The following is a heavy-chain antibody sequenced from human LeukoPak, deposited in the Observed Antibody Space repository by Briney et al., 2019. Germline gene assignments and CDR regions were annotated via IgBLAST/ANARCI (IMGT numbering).Heavy chain of an antibody. CDR1: GFTFSSYA. J-gene: IGHJ4*02. CDR2: INNGGTDA. D-gene: IGHD4-17*01. CDR3: AAAVNTGRAEHY. Sequence: GGSLRLSCPASGFTFSSYAMTWVRQAPGKGLEWVSSINNGGTDAYYEDSVKGRFTISRDNSKNTLFLHINSLSVEDTAVYYCAAAVNTGRAEHYWGQGTLVTVSS. V-gene: IGHV3-23*01.